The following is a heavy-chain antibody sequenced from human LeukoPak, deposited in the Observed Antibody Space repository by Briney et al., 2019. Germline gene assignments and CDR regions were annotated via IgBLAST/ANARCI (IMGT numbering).Heavy chain of an antibody. V-gene: IGHV3-20*01. CDR2: INWNGGST. Sequence: GGSLRLSCAASGFTFDDYGMSWVRQAPGKGLEWVSGINWNGGSTGYADSVKGRFTISRDNAKNSLYLQMNNLRAEDTALYHCARDRADDCSSTSCFANWFDPWGQGTLVTVSS. CDR1: GFTFDDYG. D-gene: IGHD2-2*01. J-gene: IGHJ5*02. CDR3: ARDRADDCSSTSCFANWFDP.